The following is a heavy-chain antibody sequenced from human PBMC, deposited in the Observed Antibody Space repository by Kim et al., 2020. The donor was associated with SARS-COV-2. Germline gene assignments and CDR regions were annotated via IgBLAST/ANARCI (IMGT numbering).Heavy chain of an antibody. V-gene: IGHV1-46*01. CDR3: ARDEGGLDAFDI. Sequence: SYAQKFQGRVTMTRDTSTSTVYMELSSLRSEDTAVYYCARDEGGLDAFDIWGQGTMVTVSS. D-gene: IGHD2-15*01. J-gene: IGHJ3*02.